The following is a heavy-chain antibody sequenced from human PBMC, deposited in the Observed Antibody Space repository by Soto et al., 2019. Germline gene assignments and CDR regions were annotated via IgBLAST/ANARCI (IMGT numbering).Heavy chain of an antibody. CDR1: GFSLTSGVG. J-gene: IGHJ4*02. Sequence: QITLKESGPTLVRPPQTLTLTCTFSGFSLTSGVGVGWIRQPPGKALEWLALIYWDDDKRYSPSLKNRLTITKDTSKNQVVLTMSNVGPVDTATYFCAQIDPEIVTVGGHGGFDYWGQGTLVTVSS. D-gene: IGHD5-12*01. CDR3: AQIDPEIVTVGGHGGFDY. CDR2: IYWDDDK. V-gene: IGHV2-5*02.